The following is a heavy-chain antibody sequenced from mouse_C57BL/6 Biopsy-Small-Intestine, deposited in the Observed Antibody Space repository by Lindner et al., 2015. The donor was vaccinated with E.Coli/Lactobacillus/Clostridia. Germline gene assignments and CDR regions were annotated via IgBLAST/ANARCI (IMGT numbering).Heavy chain of an antibody. Sequence: SVKVSCKASGYTFTSYGISWVRQAPGQGLEWMGYISGYSGDTDYAQKLQGRVAMTTDTSTSTAYMELRSLRSDDTAVYYCARDGSISFPDYWGQGTLVTVSS. V-gene: IGHV1-7*01. J-gene: IGHJ4*01. CDR1: GYTFTSYG. CDR3: ARDGSISFPDY. D-gene: IGHD1-1*01. CDR2: ISGYSGDT.